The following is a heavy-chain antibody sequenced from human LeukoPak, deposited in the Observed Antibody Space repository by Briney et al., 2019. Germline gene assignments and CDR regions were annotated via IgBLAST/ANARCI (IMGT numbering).Heavy chain of an antibody. D-gene: IGHD3-10*01. Sequence: GGSLRLSCATSGLTSSSYSMNWVRQAPGKGLEWVSYISSSSTIYYADSVKGRFTISRDNAKNSLYLQMNSLRAEDTAVYYCARERITMVRGVTNAFDIWGQGTMVTVSS. V-gene: IGHV3-48*01. CDR2: ISSSSTI. J-gene: IGHJ3*02. CDR3: ARERITMVRGVTNAFDI. CDR1: GLTSSSYS.